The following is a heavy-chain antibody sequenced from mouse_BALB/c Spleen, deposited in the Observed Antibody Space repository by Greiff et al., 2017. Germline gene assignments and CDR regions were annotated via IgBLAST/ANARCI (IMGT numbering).Heavy chain of an antibody. J-gene: IGHJ4*01. CDR3: ARYGSLYYAMDY. CDR1: GYTFTDYN. Sequence: EVQLQQSGPELVKPGASVKISCKASGYTFTDYNMHWVKQSHGKSLEWIGYIYPYNGGTGYNQKFKSKATLTVDNSSSTAYMELRSLTSEDSAVYYCARYGSLYYAMDYWGQGTSVTVSS. V-gene: IGHV1S29*02. CDR2: IYPYNGGT. D-gene: IGHD1-1*01.